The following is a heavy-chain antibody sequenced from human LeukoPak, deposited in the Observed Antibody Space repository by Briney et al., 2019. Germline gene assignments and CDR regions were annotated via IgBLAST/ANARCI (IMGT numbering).Heavy chain of an antibody. V-gene: IGHV3-74*01. CDR1: GFTCSTYW. CDR2: IKSDGRTT. Sequence: PGGSLRLSCAASGFTCSTYWMHWVRQVPGKGLVWVSRIKSDGRTTSYADSVKGRFTISRDNARNTLYLQMNSLRAEDTAVYYCARGVPGYSSSWFDDWGQGTLVTVSS. D-gene: IGHD6-13*01. CDR3: ARGVPGYSSSWFDD. J-gene: IGHJ4*02.